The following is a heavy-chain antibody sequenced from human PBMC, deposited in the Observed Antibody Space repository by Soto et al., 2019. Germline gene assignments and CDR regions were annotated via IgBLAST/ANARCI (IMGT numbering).Heavy chain of an antibody. V-gene: IGHV3-7*01. J-gene: IGHJ4*02. Sequence: EVQLVESGGGLVQPGGSLRLSCAASGFTFSNYWMSWVRQAPGKGLEWVANIKQDGTEKNYVDSVRGRFTISRDNAKNSLDRQMNILTAEDTAVYYCASVAIWGQGTLVTVSS. D-gene: IGHD5-12*01. CDR3: ASVAI. CDR1: GFTFSNYW. CDR2: IKQDGTEK.